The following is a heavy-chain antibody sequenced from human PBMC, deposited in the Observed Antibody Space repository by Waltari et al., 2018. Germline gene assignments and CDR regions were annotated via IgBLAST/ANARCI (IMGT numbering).Heavy chain of an antibody. J-gene: IGHJ4*02. D-gene: IGHD3-9*01. CDR3: ARVGNYDSFFDY. CDR1: GYSIGSGYS. CDR2: IYHRGRT. V-gene: IGHV4-38-2*01. Sequence: QVQLQESGPGLVKPSETPPLTCAVPGYSIGSGYSCGCIRQPPGKGLEWMWSIYHRGRTYYNPSFKSLVTISVDTSKTQSSLKLSSVTAADTAVYCCARVGNYDSFFDYWGQGTLVTVSS.